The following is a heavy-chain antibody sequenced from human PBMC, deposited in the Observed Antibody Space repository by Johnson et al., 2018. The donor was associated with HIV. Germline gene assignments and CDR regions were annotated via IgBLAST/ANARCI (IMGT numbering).Heavy chain of an antibody. CDR3: VKDLSGIAAADDAFDI. Sequence: VQLVESGGGLVQPGRSLRLSCAASGFTFDDYAMHWVRQVPGKGLEWVSYISWHSGSIGYVDSVKGRFTISRDNAKNSLYTQMNSLNAEEPALSYCVKDLSGIAAADDAFDIWGQGTMVT. V-gene: IGHV3-9*01. CDR1: GFTFDDYA. J-gene: IGHJ3*02. CDR2: ISWHSGSI. D-gene: IGHD6-13*01.